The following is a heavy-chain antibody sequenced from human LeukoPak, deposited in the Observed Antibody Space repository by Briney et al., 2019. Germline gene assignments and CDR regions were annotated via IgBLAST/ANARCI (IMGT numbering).Heavy chain of an antibody. CDR2: ISSSGSTI. D-gene: IGHD3-10*01. Sequence: GGSLRLSCAASGFTFSDYYMSWIRQAPGKGLEWVSYISSSGSTIYYADSVKGRFTISRDNAKNSLYLQMNSLRAEDTAVYYCERSPLYGSGSFGMDVWGQGTTVTVSS. CDR1: GFTFSDYY. J-gene: IGHJ6*02. CDR3: ERSPLYGSGSFGMDV. V-gene: IGHV3-11*01.